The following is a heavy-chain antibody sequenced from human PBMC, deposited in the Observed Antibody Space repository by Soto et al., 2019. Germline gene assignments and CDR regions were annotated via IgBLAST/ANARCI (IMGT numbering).Heavy chain of an antibody. CDR3: ARSPVYSTSWSQDLDY. CDR2: INAYNGNT. V-gene: IGHV1-18*01. Sequence: QVQLVQSGGEVKKPGASVKVSCKASGYTFTQYVISWVRQAPGQGLSWMGWINAYNGNTNYAEKLQGRVPMTTDTSTSTVYMELSSLRSDDTAVYFCARSPVYSTSWSQDLDYWGQGTLVTVSS. D-gene: IGHD6-13*01. J-gene: IGHJ4*02. CDR1: GYTFTQYV.